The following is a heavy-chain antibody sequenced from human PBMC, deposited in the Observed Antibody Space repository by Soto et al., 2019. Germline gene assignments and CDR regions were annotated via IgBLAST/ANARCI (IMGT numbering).Heavy chain of an antibody. J-gene: IGHJ4*02. Sequence: QLQLQESGSGLVKPSQTLSLTCAVSGGSISSGGYSWSWIRQPPGKGLEWIGYIYHSGSTYYNPSLMSRVTISVDRSKNLFSLKLSSMTAADTAVYYCAGGIAARPLGYWGQGTLVPVSS. CDR1: GGSISSGGYS. CDR2: IYHSGST. D-gene: IGHD6-6*01. CDR3: AGGIAARPLGY. V-gene: IGHV4-30-2*01.